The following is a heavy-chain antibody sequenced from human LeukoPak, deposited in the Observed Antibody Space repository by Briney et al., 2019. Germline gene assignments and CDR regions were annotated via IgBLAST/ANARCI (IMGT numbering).Heavy chain of an antibody. CDR2: ISYDGSNK. Sequence: GGSLRLSCAASGFTFSSYGMHWVRQAPGKGLEWVAVISYDGSNKYYADSVKGRFTISRDNSKNTLYLQMNSLRAEGTAVYYCAREMGSYWGQGTLVTVSS. D-gene: IGHD1-26*01. J-gene: IGHJ4*02. CDR3: AREMGSY. CDR1: GFTFSSYG. V-gene: IGHV3-30*05.